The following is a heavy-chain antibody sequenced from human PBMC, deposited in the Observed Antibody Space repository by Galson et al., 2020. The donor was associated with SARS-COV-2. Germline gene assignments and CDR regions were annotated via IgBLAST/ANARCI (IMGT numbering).Heavy chain of an antibody. V-gene: IGHV1-8*01. CDR1: GHIFTAYD. J-gene: IGHJ6*03. CDR2: MNPRSSNT. Sequence: ASVKVSCKVSGHIFTAYDITWVRQATGQGLEWMGWMNPRSSNTGYAEKFQGRVTMTRDTSTSTYYMELTGLKSDDTAVDFCAILVVEPGLNYDYIDVWGKGTTVTVSS. D-gene: IGHD2-15*01. CDR3: AILVVEPGLNYDYIDV.